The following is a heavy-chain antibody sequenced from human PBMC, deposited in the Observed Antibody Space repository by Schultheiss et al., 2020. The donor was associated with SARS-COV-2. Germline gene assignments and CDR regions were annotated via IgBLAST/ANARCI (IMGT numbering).Heavy chain of an antibody. CDR1: GFTFGDYA. Sequence: GESLKISCTASGFTFGDYAMSWFRQAPGKGLEWVSYISSSSSYTNYADSVKGRFTISRDNAKESLYLQMSSLRAEDTAFYYCARHLVEYSSSSGPDYWGQGTLVTVSS. D-gene: IGHD6-6*01. J-gene: IGHJ4*02. CDR2: ISSSSSYT. CDR3: ARHLVEYSSSSGPDY. V-gene: IGHV3-11*03.